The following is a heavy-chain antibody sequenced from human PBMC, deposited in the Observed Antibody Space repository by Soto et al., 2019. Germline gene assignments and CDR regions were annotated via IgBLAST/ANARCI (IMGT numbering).Heavy chain of an antibody. CDR2: INPSGGST. D-gene: IGHD3-3*01. V-gene: IGHV1-46*01. CDR3: GRSGETDYYLWSGYSEWGVVDY. Sequence: ASVKVSCKXSGYTFTSYYMHWVRQAPGQGLEWMGIINPSGGSTSYAQKFQGRVTMTRDTSKSTVYMELSSLRSEDTAVYYCGRSGETDYYLWSGYSEWGVVDYWGPGTLVLVS. CDR1: GYTFTSYY. J-gene: IGHJ4*02.